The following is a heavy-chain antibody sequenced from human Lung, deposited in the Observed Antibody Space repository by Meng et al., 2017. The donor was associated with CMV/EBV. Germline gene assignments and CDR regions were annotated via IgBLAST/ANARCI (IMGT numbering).Heavy chain of an antibody. CDR3: ARQDCTYGHRAYYFAY. V-gene: IGHV5-51*01. Sequence: GEXXKISCKVSGYMFNIYWIGWVRQKPGKGLEWMGIIYPGDSDVRYSPSFQGQVTISADKSTNTAYLQWSGLRASDTAMYYCARQDCTYGHRAYYFAYWGQGTLVTVSS. CDR1: GYMFNIYW. D-gene: IGHD3/OR15-3a*01. J-gene: IGHJ4*02. CDR2: IYPGDSDV.